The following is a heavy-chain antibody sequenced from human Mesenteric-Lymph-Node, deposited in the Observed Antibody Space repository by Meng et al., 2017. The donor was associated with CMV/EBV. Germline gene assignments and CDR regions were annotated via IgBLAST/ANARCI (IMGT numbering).Heavy chain of an antibody. V-gene: IGHV1-2*06. J-gene: IGHJ4*02. CDR2: INPNSGGT. D-gene: IGHD5-12*01. CDR1: GYRLTGYY. CDR3: ARISGYSGYEFDY. Sequence: CKAFGYRLTGYYIHWVRQAPGQGLEWMGRINPNSGGTNYAQKFQGRVTMTRDTSISTAYMELTRLRSDDTAVYFCARISGYSGYEFDYWGQGTLVTVSS.